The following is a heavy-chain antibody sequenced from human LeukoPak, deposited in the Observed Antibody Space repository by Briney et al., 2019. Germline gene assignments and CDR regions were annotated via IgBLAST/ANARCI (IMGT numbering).Heavy chain of an antibody. J-gene: IGHJ4*02. CDR1: GYTFTGYY. CDR3: ARDLGPGGDEYYFDY. V-gene: IGHV1-2*02. D-gene: IGHD2-21*02. Sequence: GASVKVSCKASGYTFTGYYMHWVRQAPGQGLEWMGWINPNSGGTNYAQKFQDRVTMTRDTSISTAYMELSRLRSDDTAVYYCARDLGPGGDEYYFDYWGQGTLVTVSS. CDR2: INPNSGGT.